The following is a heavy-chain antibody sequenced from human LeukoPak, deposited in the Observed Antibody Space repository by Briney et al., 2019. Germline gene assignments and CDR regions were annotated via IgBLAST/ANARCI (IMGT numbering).Heavy chain of an antibody. CDR2: VRNDGGDK. CDR3: AKHYYGSGSQKYYFDY. V-gene: IGHV3-30*02. D-gene: IGHD3-10*01. Sequence: GGSLRLSCAASGFILSDYGMHWVRQAPGKGLEWVTMVRNDGGDKYYADSVRGRFTISRDNSKNTLYLQMNSPRPEDTAVYYCAKHYYGSGSQKYYFDYWGQGTLVTVSS. CDR1: GFILSDYG. J-gene: IGHJ4*02.